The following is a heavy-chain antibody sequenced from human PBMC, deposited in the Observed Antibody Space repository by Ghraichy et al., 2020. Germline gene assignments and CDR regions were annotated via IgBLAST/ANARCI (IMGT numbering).Heavy chain of an antibody. Sequence: GGSLRLSCAASGFTFSSYWMSWVRQAPGKGLEWVANIKQDGSEQYYVDSVKGRFTISRDNAKNSLYLQMNSLRVEDTAVYYCAREVVYAILGLNWFDPWGQGTLVTVSS. D-gene: IGHD2-8*02. CDR2: IKQDGSEQ. CDR3: AREVVYAILGLNWFDP. V-gene: IGHV3-7*01. CDR1: GFTFSSYW. J-gene: IGHJ5*02.